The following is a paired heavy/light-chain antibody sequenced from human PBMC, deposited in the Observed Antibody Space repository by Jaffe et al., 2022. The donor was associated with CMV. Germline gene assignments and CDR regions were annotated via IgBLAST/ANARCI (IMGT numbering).Heavy chain of an antibody. CDR3: ARDISGRYYGWFDP. V-gene: IGHV4-4*07. Sequence: QVQLQESGPGLVKPSETLSLTCSVSGGSMYSYYWNWIRQPAGRGLEWIGRIDTSGSTNYSPSLKSRVTMSMDTSKKQFSLNLNSMTAADTAVYYCARDISGRYYGWFDPWGQGILVTVSS. D-gene: IGHD3-10*01. J-gene: IGHJ5*02. CDR1: GGSMYSYY. CDR2: IDTSGST.
Light chain of an antibody. CDR1: SSDVGAYNH. V-gene: IGLV2-14*03. J-gene: IGLJ3*02. CDR2: DLS. CDR3: NSYTTSSTLV. Sequence: QSALTQPASVSGSPGQSITISCTGTSSDVGAYNHVSWYQQHPGKAPKLIIFDLSNRPSGVSNRFSASKSGNTASLTISGLQAEDEADYYCNSYTTSSTLVFGGGTKLTVL.